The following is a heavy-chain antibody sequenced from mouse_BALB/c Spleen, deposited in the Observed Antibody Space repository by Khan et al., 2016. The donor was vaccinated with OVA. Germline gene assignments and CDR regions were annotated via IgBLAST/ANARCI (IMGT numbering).Heavy chain of an antibody. J-gene: IGHJ4*01. CDR3: ASELGRYLAMDY. CDR2: ISNSGST. CDR1: GYSITRDYA. Sequence: EVQLQESGPGLVKPSQSLSLTCTVTGYSITRDYAWNWIRQFPGNKLEWMAYISNSGSTSYNPSLKSRISITRDTSKNQFFLQFHSVTTEDTATYYCASELGRYLAMDYWGQGTSVTVSS. D-gene: IGHD4-1*01. V-gene: IGHV3-2*02.